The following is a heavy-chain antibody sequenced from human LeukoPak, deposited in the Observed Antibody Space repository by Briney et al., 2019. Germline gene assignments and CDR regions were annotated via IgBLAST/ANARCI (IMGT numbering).Heavy chain of an antibody. J-gene: IGHJ4*02. Sequence: ASVKVSCKASGYTFSSYAMNWVRQAPGQGLEWMGWINTNTGNPTNAQGFTGRFVFSLDTSVSTAYLQISNLKAEDTAVYYCARDLGNGGPVADWDYWGQGTLVTVSS. V-gene: IGHV7-4-1*02. D-gene: IGHD3-16*01. CDR2: INTNTGNP. CDR1: GYTFSSYA. CDR3: ARDLGNGGPVADWDY.